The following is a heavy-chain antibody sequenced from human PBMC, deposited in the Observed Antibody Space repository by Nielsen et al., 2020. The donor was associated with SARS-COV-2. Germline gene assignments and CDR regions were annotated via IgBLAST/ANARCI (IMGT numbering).Heavy chain of an antibody. CDR2: INPNSGGT. CDR1: GYTFTGYY. CDR3: ARDGYSSPSRRNYYMDV. J-gene: IGHJ6*03. Sequence: ASVKVSCKASGYTFTGYYMHWVRQAPGQGLEWMGWINPNSGGTNYAQKFQGWVTMTRDTSISTAYMELSRLRSDDTAVYYCARDGYSSPSRRNYYMDVWGNGTRVTVSS. V-gene: IGHV1-2*04. D-gene: IGHD6-13*01.